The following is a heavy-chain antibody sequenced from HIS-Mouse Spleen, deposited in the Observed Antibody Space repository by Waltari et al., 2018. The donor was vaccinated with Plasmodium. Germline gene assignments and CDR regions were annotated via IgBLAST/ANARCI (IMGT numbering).Heavy chain of an antibody. D-gene: IGHD6-6*01. V-gene: IGHV3-53*01. J-gene: IGHJ3*02. CDR3: ARGMKSSSSAFDI. CDR2: IYSGGST. CDR1: GFTVSSNY. Sequence: EVQLVESGGGLIQPGGSLRLSCAASGFTVSSNYMSWVRQVPGKGMEWVSVIYSGGSTNYADSVKGRFTISRDNSKNTLYLQMNSLRAEDTAVYYCARGMKSSSSAFDIWGQGTMVTVSS.